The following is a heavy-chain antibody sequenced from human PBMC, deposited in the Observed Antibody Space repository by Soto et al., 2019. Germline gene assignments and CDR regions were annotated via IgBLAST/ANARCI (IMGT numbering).Heavy chain of an antibody. CDR2: ISGSGGST. CDR1: GFTFSSYA. CDR3: AKVLSYYDSSGPFDY. J-gene: IGHJ4*02. V-gene: IGHV3-23*01. Sequence: GGSLRLSCAASGFTFSSYAMSWVRQAPGKGLEWVSAISGSGGSTYYADSVKGRFTISRDNSKNTLYLQMNSLRAEDTAVYYCAKVLSYYDSSGPFDYWGQGTLVTVSS. D-gene: IGHD3-22*01.